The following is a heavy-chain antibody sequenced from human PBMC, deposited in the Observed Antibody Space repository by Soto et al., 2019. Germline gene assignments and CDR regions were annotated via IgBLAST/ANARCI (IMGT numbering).Heavy chain of an antibody. D-gene: IGHD1-26*01. CDR2: INPSGGST. CDR3: ARVQSPYSGTYYGSFQH. J-gene: IGHJ1*01. CDR1: GYTFTSYY. V-gene: IGHV1-46*01. Sequence: ASVKVSCKASGYTFTSYYMHCVRQAPGQGLEWMGIINPSGGSTSYAQKFQGQVTVSADKSISTAYLQWSSLKASDTAMYYCARVQSPYSGTYYGSFQHWGQGTLVTVSS.